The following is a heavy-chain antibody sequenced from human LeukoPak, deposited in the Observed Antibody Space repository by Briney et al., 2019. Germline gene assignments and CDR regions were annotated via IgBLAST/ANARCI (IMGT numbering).Heavy chain of an antibody. CDR1: GGSFSGYY. CDR2: INHSGST. V-gene: IGHV4-34*01. Sequence: SETLSLTYAVYGGSFSGYYWSWIRQPPGKGLEWIGEINHSGSTNYNPSLKSRVTISVDTSKNQFSLKLSSVTAADTAVYYCARLVGGSGSLPAAEPYGMDVWGQGTTVTVSS. CDR3: ARLVGGSGSLPAAEPYGMDV. J-gene: IGHJ6*02. D-gene: IGHD3-10*01.